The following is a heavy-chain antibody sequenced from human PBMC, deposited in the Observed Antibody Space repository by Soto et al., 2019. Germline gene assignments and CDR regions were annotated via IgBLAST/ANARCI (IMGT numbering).Heavy chain of an antibody. CDR3: ARPLGWSGDFFFDP. CDR1: GYTFTNYP. J-gene: IGHJ5*02. V-gene: IGHV1-18*01. D-gene: IGHD3-3*01. CDR2: ISNYNAVT. Sequence: QGQLVQSGTEVTKPGASVKVSCKASGYTFTNYPIGWVRQAPGQGLEWMGWISNYNAVTNYAQKFQCRVTMTTDTSTSTDYMELRSLRSDDTAIYYCARPLGWSGDFFFDPWGQGTLVTVSS.